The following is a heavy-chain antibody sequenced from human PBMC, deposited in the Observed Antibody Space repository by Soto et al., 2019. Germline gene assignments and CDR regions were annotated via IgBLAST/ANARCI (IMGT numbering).Heavy chain of an antibody. J-gene: IGHJ6*02. CDR1: GGSISPYY. Sequence: QVQLQESGPGLVKPSETLSLTCTVSGGSISPYYWSWIRQPPGKGLGWIGYIYYSGNTEYNPSLKSRVTISVDTSKNQFSLKLSYVTAADTAVYYCARDWHYYDSSGYPRVYGMDVWGQGTTVTVSS. V-gene: IGHV4-59*01. CDR2: IYYSGNT. D-gene: IGHD3-22*01. CDR3: ARDWHYYDSSGYPRVYGMDV.